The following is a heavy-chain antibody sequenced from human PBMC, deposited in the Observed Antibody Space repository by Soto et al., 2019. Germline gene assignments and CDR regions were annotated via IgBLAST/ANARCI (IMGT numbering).Heavy chain of an antibody. CDR2: INHSGST. J-gene: IGHJ5*02. CDR3: ARGVRQWLVFGRNWFDP. Sequence: SETLSLTCAVYGGSFSGYYWSWIRQPPGKGLEWIGEINHSGSTNYNPSLKSRVTISVDTSKNQFSLKLSSVTAADTAVYYCARGVRQWLVFGRNWFDPWGQGTLVTVSS. D-gene: IGHD6-19*01. CDR1: GGSFSGYY. V-gene: IGHV4-34*01.